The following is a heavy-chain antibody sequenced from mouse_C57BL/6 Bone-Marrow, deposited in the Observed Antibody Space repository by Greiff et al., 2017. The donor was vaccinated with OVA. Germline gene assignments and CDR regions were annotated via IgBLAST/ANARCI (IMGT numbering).Heavy chain of an antibody. CDR3: ARERRGNYVGY. Sequence: DVKLVESGGGLVKPGGSLKLSCAASGFTFSSYAMSWVRQTPEKRLEWVATISDGGSYTYYPDNVKGRFTISRDNAKNNLYLQMSHLKSEDTAMYYCARERRGNYVGYWGQGTTLTVSS. J-gene: IGHJ2*01. CDR1: GFTFSSYA. CDR2: ISDGGSYT. V-gene: IGHV5-4*01.